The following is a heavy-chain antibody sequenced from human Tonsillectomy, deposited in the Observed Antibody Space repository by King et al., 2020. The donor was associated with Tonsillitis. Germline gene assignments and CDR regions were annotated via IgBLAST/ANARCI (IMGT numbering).Heavy chain of an antibody. D-gene: IGHD1-26*01. J-gene: IGHJ2*01. Sequence: VKLVESGGGLVQPGGSLRLSCTTNTFMHWRYAMSWVRKASGKVVEWGIGISDRGSFNYYAGCVKGRFTISGDTSKKNLDLQMCSLGVEDTAVYFCAKMRWELTSGYVDLWGRGTLVTVSS. CDR3: AKMRWELTSGYVDL. V-gene: IGHV3-23*04. CDR2: ISDRGSFN. CDR1: TFMHWRYA.